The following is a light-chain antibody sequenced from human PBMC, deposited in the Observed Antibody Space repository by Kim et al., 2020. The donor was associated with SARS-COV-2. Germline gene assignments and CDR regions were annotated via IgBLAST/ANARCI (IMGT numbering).Light chain of an antibody. CDR2: NKD. V-gene: IGLV3-19*01. J-gene: IGLJ3*02. Sequence: SSELTQDPDVSVALGQTVRITCQGNSLRNYHASWYQQRPGQAPVLVIYNKDNRPSGIPDRFSGSSSVDTASLTITGARAEDEADYYCNSRDTSGNLWVFG. CDR1: SLRNYH. CDR3: NSRDTSGNLWV.